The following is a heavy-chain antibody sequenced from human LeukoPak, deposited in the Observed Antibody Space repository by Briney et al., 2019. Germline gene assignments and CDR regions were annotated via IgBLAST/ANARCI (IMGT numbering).Heavy chain of an antibody. V-gene: IGHV3-30*02. J-gene: IGHJ4*02. D-gene: IGHD7-27*01. CDR3: AKDLAWGFDY. Sequence: PGGSLRLSCAASGFTFSGYGMNWVRQAPGKGLEWVTFIRYDGSNNNYADSVKGRFTISRDNFKNTLYLQMNSLRPEDTALYYCAKDLAWGFDYWGQGTLVTVSS. CDR2: IRYDGSNN. CDR1: GFTFSGYG.